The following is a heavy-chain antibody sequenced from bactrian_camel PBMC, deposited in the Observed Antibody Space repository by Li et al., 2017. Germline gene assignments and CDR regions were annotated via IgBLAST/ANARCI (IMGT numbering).Heavy chain of an antibody. CDR3: TTRTYSCSSRPWGSRDEYKD. Sequence: VQLVESGGGSVQTGGSLRLSCTASLNPDSTYCLGWFHQAPGKQREGVAIIYTGTKSVYGDITYYPDSVKGRFTISQDNIKNMVWLQMNDLKPEDTAMYYCTTRTYSCSSRPWGSRDEYKDWGQGTQVTVS. J-gene: IGHJ4*01. D-gene: IGHD5*01. CDR1: LNPDSTYC. V-gene: IGHV3S54*01. CDR2: IYTGTKSVYGDIT.